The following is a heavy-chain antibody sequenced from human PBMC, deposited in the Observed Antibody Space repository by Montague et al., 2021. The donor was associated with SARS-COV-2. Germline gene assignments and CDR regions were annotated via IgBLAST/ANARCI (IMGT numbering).Heavy chain of an antibody. D-gene: IGHD3-10*01. CDR3: VRDRGNRYYFDY. V-gene: IGHV4-4*07. CDR2: IYAIGST. J-gene: IGHJ4*02. CDR1: GASITSYY. Sequence: SETLSLTCSISGASITSYYWSWVRQPAGKGLEWIVHIYAIGSTTYSPSLQSRVRLSIDNPKNQFSLKLESLTAAETAVYYCVRDRGNRYYFDYWGQGALVTVSS.